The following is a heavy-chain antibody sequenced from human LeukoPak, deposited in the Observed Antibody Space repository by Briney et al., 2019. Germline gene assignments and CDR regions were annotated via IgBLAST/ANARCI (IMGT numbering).Heavy chain of an antibody. V-gene: IGHV3-53*01. CDR1: GFIVSTND. CDR2: TYSDGGT. J-gene: IGHJ4*02. CDR3: ARESRFGESFFDY. D-gene: IGHD3-10*01. Sequence: GGSLRLSCAASGFIVSTNDMSWGRQAPGKGLEWVSITYSDGGTYYAEPVKGRFTISRDNSKNTLYLQMNSLRAEDTAVYYCARESRFGESFFDYWGQGTVVTVSS.